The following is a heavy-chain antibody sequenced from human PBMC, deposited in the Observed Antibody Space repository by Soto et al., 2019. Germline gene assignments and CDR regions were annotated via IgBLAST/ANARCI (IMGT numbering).Heavy chain of an antibody. CDR1: GFTFSSYA. J-gene: IGHJ5*02. D-gene: IGHD2-15*01. Sequence: PGGSLRLSCAASGFTFSSYAMSWVRQAPGKGLEWVSAISGSGGSTYYADSVKGRFTISRDNSKNTLYLQMNSLRAEDTAVYHCAKEECSGGSCYPPNWFDPWGQGTLVTVSS. V-gene: IGHV3-23*01. CDR2: ISGSGGST. CDR3: AKEECSGGSCYPPNWFDP.